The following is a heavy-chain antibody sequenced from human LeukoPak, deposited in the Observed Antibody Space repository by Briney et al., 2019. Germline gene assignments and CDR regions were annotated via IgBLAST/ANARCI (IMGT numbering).Heavy chain of an antibody. V-gene: IGHV3-64*04. CDR3: AKGQDYSNYYYFDY. D-gene: IGHD4-11*01. CDR1: GFTFSSYG. J-gene: IGHJ4*02. CDR2: ISSDGGST. Sequence: PGGSLRLSCSASGFTFSSYGMHWVRQAPGKGLEYVSAISSDGGSTYYADSVKGRFTISRDNSKNTLYLQMNSLRAEDTAVYYCAKGQDYSNYYYFDYWGQGTLVTVSS.